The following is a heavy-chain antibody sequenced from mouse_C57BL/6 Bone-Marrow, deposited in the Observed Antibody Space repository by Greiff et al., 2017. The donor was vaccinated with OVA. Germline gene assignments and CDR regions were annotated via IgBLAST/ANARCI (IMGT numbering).Heavy chain of an antibody. CDR3: TRGCSNYYAMDY. CDR1: GYTFTDYE. CDR2: IDPETGGT. D-gene: IGHD2-5*01. J-gene: IGHJ4*01. V-gene: IGHV1-15*01. Sequence: QVQLQQSGAELVRPGASVTLSCKASGYTFTDYEMHWVKQTPVHGLEWIGAIDPETGGTAYNQKFKGKAILTADKSSSTAYMELRSLTSEDSAFYFCTRGCSNYYAMDYWGQGTSVTGSS.